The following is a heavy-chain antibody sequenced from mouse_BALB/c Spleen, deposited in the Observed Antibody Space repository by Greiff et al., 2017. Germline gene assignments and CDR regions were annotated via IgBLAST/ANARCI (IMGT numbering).Heavy chain of an antibody. CDR2: INPYNDGT. CDR1: GYTFTSYV. CDR3: ARGDDYDEYYYAMDY. Sequence: VQLQQSGPELVKPGASVKMSCKASGYTFTSYVMHWVKQKPGQGLEWIGYINPYNDGTKYNEKFKGKATLTSDKSSSTAYMELSSLTSEDSAVYYCARGDDYDEYYYAMDYWGQGTSVTVSS. J-gene: IGHJ4*01. D-gene: IGHD2-4*01. V-gene: IGHV1-14*01.